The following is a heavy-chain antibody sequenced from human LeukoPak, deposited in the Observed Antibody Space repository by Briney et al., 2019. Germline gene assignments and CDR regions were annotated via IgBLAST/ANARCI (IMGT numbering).Heavy chain of an antibody. CDR2: INHSGST. Sequence: SETLSLTCAVYGGSFSGCYWSWIRQPPGKGLEWIGEINHSGSTNYNPSLKSRVTISVDTSKNQFSLKLSSVTAADTAVYYCARQTAEYGMDVWGQGTTVTVSS. V-gene: IGHV4-34*01. CDR3: ARQTAEYGMDV. D-gene: IGHD2-2*01. J-gene: IGHJ6*02. CDR1: GGSFSGCY.